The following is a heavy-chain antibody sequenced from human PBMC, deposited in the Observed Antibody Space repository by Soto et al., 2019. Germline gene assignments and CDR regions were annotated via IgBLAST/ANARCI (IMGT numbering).Heavy chain of an antibody. Sequence: QVQLVQSGAEVKKPGASVKVSCKASGYTFTSYYIHSVRQAPGQGLEWMGIIDPNGGSTNYPQEFQGRVTMTRDTSTSTVYMDLSSLTSEDTAVYYWARGLFAGDVWGKGTTVTVSS. J-gene: IGHJ6*04. CDR3: ARGLFAGDV. V-gene: IGHV1-46*03. CDR1: GYTFTSYY. CDR2: IDPNGGST.